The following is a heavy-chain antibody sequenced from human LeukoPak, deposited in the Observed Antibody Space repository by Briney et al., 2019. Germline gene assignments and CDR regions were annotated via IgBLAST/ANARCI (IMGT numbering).Heavy chain of an antibody. CDR2: IYTSGST. J-gene: IGHJ4*02. D-gene: IGHD6-19*01. CDR1: GYSISSGYY. V-gene: IGHV4-4*07. Sequence: SETLSLTCAVSGYSISSGYYWSWIRQPAGKGLEWIGRIYTSGSTNYNPSLKSRVTMSVDTSKNQFSLKLRSVTAAAPAVYYCAREPSFSSGWYYPYFDYWGQGTLVTVSS. CDR3: AREPSFSSGWYYPYFDY.